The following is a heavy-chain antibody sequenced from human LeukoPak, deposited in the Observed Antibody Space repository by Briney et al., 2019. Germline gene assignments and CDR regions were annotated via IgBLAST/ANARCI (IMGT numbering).Heavy chain of an antibody. Sequence: SETLSLTCSVSGGSISSYYWSWIRQSPGKGLEWIGYIYYSGSTNYNPSLKSRVTISVDTSKNQFSLKLSSVTAADTAVYYCARAPGSYYDSSGYRFDYWGQGTLVTVSS. CDR3: ARAPGSYYDSSGYRFDY. V-gene: IGHV4-59*12. CDR2: IYYSGST. D-gene: IGHD3-22*01. CDR1: GGSISSYY. J-gene: IGHJ4*02.